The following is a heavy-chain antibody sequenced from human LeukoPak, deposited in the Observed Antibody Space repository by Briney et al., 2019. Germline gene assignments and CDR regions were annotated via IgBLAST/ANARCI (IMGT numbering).Heavy chain of an antibody. CDR2: IIPIFGTA. V-gene: IGHV1-69*06. CDR3: ARYGHRMYYYESNDYRFDS. J-gene: IGHJ4*02. D-gene: IGHD3-22*01. Sequence: ASVKVSCKASGGTFSNYAISWVRQAPGQGLEWMGGIIPIFGTANYAQKFRGRVTITADKSTRTAYMELRSLRSDDTAVFYCARYGHRMYYYESNDYRFDSWGQGTLVTVSS. CDR1: GGTFSNYA.